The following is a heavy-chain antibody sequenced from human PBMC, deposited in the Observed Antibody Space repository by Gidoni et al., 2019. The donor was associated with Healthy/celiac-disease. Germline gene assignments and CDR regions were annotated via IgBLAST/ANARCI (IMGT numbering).Heavy chain of an antibody. CDR2: INHSGST. D-gene: IGHD6-13*01. CDR3: AREGYY. V-gene: IGHV4-34*01. Sequence: QVQLHQSGAGLFKPSYTLSLPCAVYGGSFSVYYWSWFRQPPGKGLEWIGEINHSGSTNYNPSPKSRVTISVDTSKNQFSLKLSSVTAAETAVYYCAREGYYWGQGTLVTVSS. CDR1: GGSFSVYY. J-gene: IGHJ4*02.